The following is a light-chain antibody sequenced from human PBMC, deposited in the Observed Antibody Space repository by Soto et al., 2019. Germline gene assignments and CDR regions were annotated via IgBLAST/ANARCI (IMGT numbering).Light chain of an antibody. Sequence: QLVLTQPASVPGSPGQSITISCTGTSSDVGGYNYVSWYQQHPGKAPKLMIYEVSNRPSGVSNRFSGSKSGNTASLTISGLQDEDEADYYCSSYTTTGTLEVFGTGTKLTVL. V-gene: IGLV2-14*01. CDR1: SSDVGGYNY. CDR3: SSYTTTGTLEV. J-gene: IGLJ1*01. CDR2: EVS.